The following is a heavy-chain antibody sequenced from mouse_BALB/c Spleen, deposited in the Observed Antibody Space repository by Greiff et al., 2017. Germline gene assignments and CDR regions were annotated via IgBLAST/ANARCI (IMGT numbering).Heavy chain of an antibody. CDR3: NAWYSNYEGDYYAMDY. D-gene: IGHD2-5*01. CDR1: GFNIKDYY. V-gene: IGHV14-4*02. CDR2: IDPENGDT. J-gene: IGHJ4*01. Sequence: VQLQQSGAELVRSGASVKLSCTASGFNIKDYYMHWVKQRPEQGLEWIGWIDPENGDTEYAPKFQGKATMTADTSSNTAYLQLSSLTSEDTAVYYCNAWYSNYEGDYYAMDYWGQGTSVTVSS.